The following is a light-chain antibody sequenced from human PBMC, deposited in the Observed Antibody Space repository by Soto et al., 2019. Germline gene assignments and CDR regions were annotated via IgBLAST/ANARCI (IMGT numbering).Light chain of an antibody. Sequence: QSLVTQPASVSGFPGQSITISCTGTSSAVGHYNYVSWYQQHPGNAPKLVIYDVSIRASGVSDRFSGSKSGNTASLTISGLQAEDEADYYCCSYTTTTSRVFGTGTKVNVL. V-gene: IGLV2-14*03. CDR1: SSAVGHYNY. J-gene: IGLJ1*01. CDR3: CSYTTTTSRV. CDR2: DVS.